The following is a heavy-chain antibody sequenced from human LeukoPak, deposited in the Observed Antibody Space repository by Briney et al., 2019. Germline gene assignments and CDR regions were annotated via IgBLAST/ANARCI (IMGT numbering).Heavy chain of an antibody. CDR3: ARHPYYYGSSGHYYAYFDY. CDR2: TYYRSKWYH. V-gene: IGHV6-1*01. D-gene: IGHD3-22*01. CDR1: GDSVSSDSGA. J-gene: IGHJ4*02. Sequence: SQTLSLTCAISGDSVSSDSGAWNWIRQSPSRGLEWLGRTYYRSKWYHDYAPSVRGRITINPDTSTNQFSLRLNSVTAADAAVYYCARHPYYYGSSGHYYAYFDYWGQGTLVSVSS.